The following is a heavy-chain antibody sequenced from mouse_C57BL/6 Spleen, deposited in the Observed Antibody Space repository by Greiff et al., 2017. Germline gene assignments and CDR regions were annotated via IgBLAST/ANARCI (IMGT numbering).Heavy chain of an antibody. CDR3: ARAEGNLDSMDY. V-gene: IGHV1-39*01. CDR2: INPNYGTT. CDR1: GYSFTDYY. Sequence: VQLQQSGPELVKPGASVKISCKASGYSFTDYYMNWVKQSNGKSLEWIGVINPNYGTTSYNQKFKGKATLTVDKSSSTAYMQLNSLTAEDSAVYYCARAEGNLDSMDYWGQGTSVTVSS. D-gene: IGHD2-1*01. J-gene: IGHJ4*01.